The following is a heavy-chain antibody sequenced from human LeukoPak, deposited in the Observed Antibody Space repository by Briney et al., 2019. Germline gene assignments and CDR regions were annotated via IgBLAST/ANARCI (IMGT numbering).Heavy chain of an antibody. CDR2: IYTSGST. Sequence: KPSETLSLTCTVSGGSISSGSYYWSWIRQPAGKGLEWIGRIYTSGSTNYNPSLKSRVTISVDTSKNQFSLKLSSVTAADTAVYYCATGAWELLTWGQGTLVTVSS. V-gene: IGHV4-61*02. D-gene: IGHD1-26*01. J-gene: IGHJ4*02. CDR1: GGSISSGSYY. CDR3: ATGAWELLT.